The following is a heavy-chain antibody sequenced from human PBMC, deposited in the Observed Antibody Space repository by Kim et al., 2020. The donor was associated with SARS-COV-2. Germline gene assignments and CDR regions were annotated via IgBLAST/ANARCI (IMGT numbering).Heavy chain of an antibody. D-gene: IGHD3-10*01. CDR3: ARDNLKYYYGSGTLAFDY. J-gene: IGHJ4*02. CDR2: ISAYNGNT. CDR1: GYTFTSYG. V-gene: IGHV1-18*01. Sequence: ASVKVSCKASGYTFTSYGISWVRQAPGQGLEWMGWISAYNGNTNYAQKLQGRVTMTTDTSTSTAYMELRSLRSDDTAVYYCARDNLKYYYGSGTLAFDYWGQGTLVTVSS.